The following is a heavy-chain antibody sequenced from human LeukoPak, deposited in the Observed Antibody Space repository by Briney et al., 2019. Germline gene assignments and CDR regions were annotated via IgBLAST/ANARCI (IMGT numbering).Heavy chain of an antibody. J-gene: IGHJ4*02. CDR1: GASITNEDFF. V-gene: IGHV4-39*02. CDR2: ISSSGTT. Sequence: PSETLSLTCAVTGASITNEDFFWGWIRQPPGKGLEWVGTISSSGTTYYSPSLRSRLTISVDTSKIHFSLKLTSVTAADTAVYYCVAEVEAADSPLGHLNFDSWGQGILASVSS. CDR3: VAEVEAADSPLGHLNFDS. D-gene: IGHD7-27*01.